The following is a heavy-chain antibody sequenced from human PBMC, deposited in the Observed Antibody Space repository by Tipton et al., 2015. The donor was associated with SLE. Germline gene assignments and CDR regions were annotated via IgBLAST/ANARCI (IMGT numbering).Heavy chain of an antibody. D-gene: IGHD3-22*01. J-gene: IGHJ4*02. Sequence: LRLSCAVYGGSFSGYYWSWIRQPPGKGLEWIGEINHSGSTNYNPSLKSRVTISVDTSKNQFSLKLSSVTAADTAVYYCARGGDSSVYFDYWGQGTLVTVSS. CDR1: GGSFSGYY. CDR3: ARGGDSSVYFDY. CDR2: INHSGST. V-gene: IGHV4-34*09.